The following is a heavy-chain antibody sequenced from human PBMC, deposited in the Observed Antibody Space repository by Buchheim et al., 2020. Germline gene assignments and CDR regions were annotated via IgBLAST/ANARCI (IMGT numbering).Heavy chain of an antibody. D-gene: IGHD2-8*02. CDR1: GGSISSYY. Sequence: QVQLQESGPGLVKPSETLSLTCTVSGGSISSYYWSWIRQPPGKGLEWIGYIYYSGSTNYNPSLKSRVTISVDTSKNQFSLKLSSVTAADTAVYYCATTLGYCTGGVCPTYFDYWGQGTL. CDR2: IYYSGST. V-gene: IGHV4-59*01. CDR3: ATTLGYCTGGVCPTYFDY. J-gene: IGHJ4*02.